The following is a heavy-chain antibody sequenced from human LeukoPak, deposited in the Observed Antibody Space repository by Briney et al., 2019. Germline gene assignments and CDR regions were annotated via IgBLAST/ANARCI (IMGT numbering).Heavy chain of an antibody. CDR3: QAAVADY. D-gene: IGHD6-19*01. CDR1: GGSFSGYY. CDR2: INHSGGT. Sequence: SETLSLTCAVYGGSFSGYYWSWIRQPPGKGLEWIGEINHSGGTNCNPSLKSRVTISVDTSKNQFSLKLSSVTAADTAVYYCQAAVADYWGQGTLVTVSS. V-gene: IGHV4-34*01. J-gene: IGHJ4*02.